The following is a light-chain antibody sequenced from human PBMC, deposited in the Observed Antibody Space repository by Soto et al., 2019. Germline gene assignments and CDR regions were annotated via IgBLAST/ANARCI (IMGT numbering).Light chain of an antibody. Sequence: EIVLTQSPGTLSLSPGSRGTLSCRASQSVSSSYLAWYQQKPGQAPRLLIYGASSRATGIPDRFSGSGSGTDFTLTISRLEPEDFTVYYCQQYGSSPRTFGQGTKVDI. CDR2: GAS. V-gene: IGKV3-20*01. CDR3: QQYGSSPRT. J-gene: IGKJ1*01. CDR1: QSVSSSY.